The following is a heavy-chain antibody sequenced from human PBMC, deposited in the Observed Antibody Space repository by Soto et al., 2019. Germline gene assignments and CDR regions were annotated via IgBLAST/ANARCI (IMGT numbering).Heavy chain of an antibody. Sequence: PSETLSLTCAVYGGSFSGYYWSWIRQPPGKGLEWIGEINHSGSTNYNPPLKSRVTISVDTSKNQFSLKLSSVTAADTAVYYCARAGEDNWNYDYYGMDVWGQGTTVTVSS. J-gene: IGHJ6*02. CDR1: GGSFSGYY. D-gene: IGHD1-20*01. V-gene: IGHV4-34*01. CDR2: INHSGST. CDR3: ARAGEDNWNYDYYGMDV.